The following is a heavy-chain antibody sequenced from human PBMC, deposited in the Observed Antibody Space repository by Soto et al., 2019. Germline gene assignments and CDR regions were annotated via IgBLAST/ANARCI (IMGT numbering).Heavy chain of an antibody. D-gene: IGHD3-10*01. CDR1: GGSISSYC. CDR3: ARGGYGSGRYYYYYGMDV. Sequence: SETLSLTCTVSGGSISSYCWSWIRQPPGKGLEWIVYIYYSGSTNYNPSLKSRVTISVDTSKNQFSLKLSSVTAADTAVFYCARGGYGSGRYYYYYGMDVWGQGTTVTVSS. J-gene: IGHJ6*02. CDR2: IYYSGST. V-gene: IGHV4-59*08.